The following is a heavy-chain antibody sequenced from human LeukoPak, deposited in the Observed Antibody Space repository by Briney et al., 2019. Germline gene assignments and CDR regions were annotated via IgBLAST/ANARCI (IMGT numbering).Heavy chain of an antibody. D-gene: IGHD3-10*01. Sequence: GGSLRLSCATSGFTFSTYNMNWVRQAPGKGLECVSFLYTGGDIYYADSVKGRFTISRDNSKNTLYLQMNGLRAEDTAVYYCARGPGSRGIFDYWGQGTLVTVS. CDR3: ARGPGSRGIFDY. J-gene: IGHJ4*02. CDR2: LYTGGDI. V-gene: IGHV3-53*01. CDR1: GFTFSTYN.